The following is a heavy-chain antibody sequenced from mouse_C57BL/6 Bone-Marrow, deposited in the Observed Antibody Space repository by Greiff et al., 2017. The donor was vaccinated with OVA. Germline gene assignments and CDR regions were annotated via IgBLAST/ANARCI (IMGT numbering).Heavy chain of an antibody. CDR3: ARGASLWGYFDV. Sequence: VQLQQSGAELVKPGASVKLSCKASGYTFTSYWMHWVKQRPGQGLEWIGMIHPNSGSTNYNEKFKSKATLTVDKSSSTAYMQLSSLTSEDSAVYYCARGASLWGYFDVWGTGTTVTVSS. CDR1: GYTFTSYW. D-gene: IGHD1-1*02. CDR2: IHPNSGST. J-gene: IGHJ1*03. V-gene: IGHV1-64*01.